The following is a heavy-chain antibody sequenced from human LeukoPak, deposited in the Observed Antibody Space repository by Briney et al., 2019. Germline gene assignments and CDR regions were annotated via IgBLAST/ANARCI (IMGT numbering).Heavy chain of an antibody. J-gene: IGHJ4*02. D-gene: IGHD4-17*01. Sequence: ASVKVSCKASGYTFTSYYMHWVRQAPGQGLEWMGIINPSGGSTSYAQKFQGRVTMTRDTSTSTVYMELSSLRSEDTAVYYCAREPPPTTYGDYPVFDYWGQGTLVTVSS. V-gene: IGHV1-46*01. CDR2: INPSGGST. CDR3: AREPPPTTYGDYPVFDY. CDR1: GYTFTSYY.